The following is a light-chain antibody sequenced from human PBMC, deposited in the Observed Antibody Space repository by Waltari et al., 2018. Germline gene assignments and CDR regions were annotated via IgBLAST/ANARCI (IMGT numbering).Light chain of an antibody. CDR2: AVS. CDR1: QILLDNAGKTH. J-gene: IGKJ1*01. CDR3: MQSKNLPWT. V-gene: IGKV2D-29*01. Sequence: IVMTLGPLSLSVTPGQPASISCKSSQILLDNAGKTHSSGYLQKTGQPPQLLIYAVSKWLSGVPDRFSGGGSGTDFTLQISRVEAEDVGVFYCMQSKNLPWTFGQGTKVEVK.